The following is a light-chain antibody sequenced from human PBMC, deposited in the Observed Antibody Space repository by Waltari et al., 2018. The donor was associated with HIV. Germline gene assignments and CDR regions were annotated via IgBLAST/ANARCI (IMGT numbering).Light chain of an antibody. Sequence: EIVMTQSPATLSVSPGERATLSCRASQSVSTNLAWYQQIPGQVPRLLIYGASTRASGIPVRFSGSGSGTEFTLTISSLQSEDFAVYYCQQYNNWRRTFGGGTKVEIK. CDR2: GAS. CDR3: QQYNNWRRT. CDR1: QSVSTN. J-gene: IGKJ4*01. V-gene: IGKV3-15*01.